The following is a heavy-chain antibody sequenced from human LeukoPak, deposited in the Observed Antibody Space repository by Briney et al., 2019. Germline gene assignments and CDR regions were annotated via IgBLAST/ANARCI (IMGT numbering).Heavy chain of an antibody. CDR2: IIPIFGTA. J-gene: IGHJ6*03. CDR1: GGTFSGYA. Sequence: ASVKVSCKASGGTFSGYAISWVRQAPGQGLEWMGRIIPIFGTANYAQKFQGRVTITTDESTSTAYMELSSLRSEDTAVYYCARDECSGGSCYTGDYYYYMDVWGKGTTVTVSS. D-gene: IGHD2-15*01. V-gene: IGHV1-69*05. CDR3: ARDECSGGSCYTGDYYYYMDV.